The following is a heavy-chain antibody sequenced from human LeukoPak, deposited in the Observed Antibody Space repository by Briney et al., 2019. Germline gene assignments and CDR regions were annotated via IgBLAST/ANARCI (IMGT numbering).Heavy chain of an antibody. CDR3: AKATSRFVVYYFDY. J-gene: IGHJ4*02. CDR2: ISGSGAST. V-gene: IGHV3-23*01. CDR1: GFTFSSYA. Sequence: GGSLRLSCAAPGFTFSSYAMSWVRQAPGKGLEWVSSISGSGASTYYADSVEGRFTISRDNSKSTLYLQMNSLRVEDTAVYYCAKATSRFVVYYFDYWGQGTLVTVSS. D-gene: IGHD5-12*01.